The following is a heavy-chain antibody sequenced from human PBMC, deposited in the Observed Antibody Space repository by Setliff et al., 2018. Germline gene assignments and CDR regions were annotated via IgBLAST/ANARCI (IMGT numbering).Heavy chain of an antibody. V-gene: IGHV4-59*12. D-gene: IGHD4-17*01. CDR3: ARDPLTTNRRRAFDI. CDR2: IYYSGST. CDR1: GGSISSYY. J-gene: IGHJ3*02. Sequence: SETLSLTCTVSGGSISSYYWSWIRQPPGKGLEWIGYIYYSGSTNYNPSLKSRVTISADTSKNQFSLKLSSVTAADTAVYYCARDPLTTNRRRAFDIWGQGTMVTVSS.